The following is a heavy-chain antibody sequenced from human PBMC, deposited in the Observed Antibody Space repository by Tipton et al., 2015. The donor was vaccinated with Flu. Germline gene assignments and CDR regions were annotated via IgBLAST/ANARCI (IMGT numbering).Heavy chain of an antibody. V-gene: IGHV4-59*01. D-gene: IGHD6-13*01. J-gene: IGHJ2*01. CDR2: IYYSGST. CDR3: ARVSSSSSGSQDWYFDL. Sequence: TLSLTCTVSGGSISSYYWSWIRQPPGKGLEWIGYIYYSGSTNYNPSLKSRVTISVDTSKNQFSLKLSSVTAADTAVYYCARVSSSSSGSQDWYFDLWRRGTPVPVSS. CDR1: GGSISSYY.